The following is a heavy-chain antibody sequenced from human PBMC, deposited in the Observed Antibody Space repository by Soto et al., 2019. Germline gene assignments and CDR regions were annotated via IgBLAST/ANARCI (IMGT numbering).Heavy chain of an antibody. CDR3: ARGVVPAAIHNWFDP. D-gene: IGHD2-2*02. CDR1: GYTFTSYY. CDR2: INPSGGST. Sequence: GASVKVSCKASGYTFTSYYMHWVRQAPGQGLELMGIINPSGGSTSYAQKFQGRVTMTRDTSTSTVYMELSSLRSEDTAVYYCARGVVPAAIHNWFDPWGQGTLVTVYS. J-gene: IGHJ5*02. V-gene: IGHV1-46*01.